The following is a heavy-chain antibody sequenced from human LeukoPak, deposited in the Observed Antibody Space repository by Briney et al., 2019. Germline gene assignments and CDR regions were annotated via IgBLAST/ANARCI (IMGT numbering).Heavy chain of an antibody. D-gene: IGHD2-2*01. CDR2: ISSSGSTI. CDR1: GFTFSDYY. Sequence: PGGSLRLSCAASGFTFSDYYMSWIRQAPGKGLEWVSYISSSGSTIYYADSVKGRFTISRDNAKNSLYLQMNSLRAEDTALYYCAKDGERYCSSTSCYAGPDYWGQGTLVTVSS. J-gene: IGHJ4*02. V-gene: IGHV3-11*01. CDR3: AKDGERYCSSTSCYAGPDY.